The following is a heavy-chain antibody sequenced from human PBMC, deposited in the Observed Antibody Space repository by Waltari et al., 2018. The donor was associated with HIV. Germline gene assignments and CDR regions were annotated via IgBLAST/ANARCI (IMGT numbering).Heavy chain of an antibody. CDR3: AKPYSTYYFDY. CDR2: IRYDGSNK. D-gene: IGHD6-13*01. CDR1: GFTFSSYG. J-gene: IGHJ4*02. V-gene: IGHV3-30*02. Sequence: QVQLVESGGGVVQPGGSLSLSCAASGFTFSSYGMHWVRQAPGKGLEWVAFIRYDGSNKYYADSVKGRFTISRDNSKNTLYLQMNSLRAEDTAVYYCAKPYSTYYFDYWGQGTLVTVSS.